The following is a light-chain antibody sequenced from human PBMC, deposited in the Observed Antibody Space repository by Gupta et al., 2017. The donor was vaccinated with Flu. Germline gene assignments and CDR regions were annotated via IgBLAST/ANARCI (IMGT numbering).Light chain of an antibody. Sequence: TVTIAGTRSSGSIASNNGHGYQQRPGSSPTIVIYEGDQRPSGVPDRFSGSIYSSSTSVSISSPGLKTEDEADYEAVYYDRSNLVLGGGTKLTVL. CDR1: SGSIASNN. J-gene: IGLJ3*02. CDR3: VYYDRSNLV. CDR2: EGD. V-gene: IGLV6-57*01.